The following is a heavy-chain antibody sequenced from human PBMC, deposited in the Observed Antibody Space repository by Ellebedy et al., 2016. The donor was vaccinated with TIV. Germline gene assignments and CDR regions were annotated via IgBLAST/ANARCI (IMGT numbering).Heavy chain of an antibody. CDR2: IKQDGSEK. Sequence: GESLKISCAASGFTFSSYWMSWVRQAPGKGLAWVANIKQDGSEKYYVDSVKGRFTISRDNAKNSLYLQMNSLRAEDTAVYYCAIARYSNTPFDYWGQGTLVTVSS. CDR1: GFTFSSYW. D-gene: IGHD6-13*01. CDR3: AIARYSNTPFDY. J-gene: IGHJ4*02. V-gene: IGHV3-7*01.